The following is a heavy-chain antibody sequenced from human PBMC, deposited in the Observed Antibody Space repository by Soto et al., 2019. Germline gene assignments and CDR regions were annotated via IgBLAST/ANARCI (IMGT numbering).Heavy chain of an antibody. CDR2: IFDSGNA. CDR3: ARHRRTTVAKFYFDN. Sequence: QVQLQESGPGLVKPSETLSLTCTVSGGSINRYCWSWIRQPPGKGLEWIAYIFDSGNANYNPSLKSRVTISVDTSKNQFSLKLTSVTAADTAVYYCARHRRTTVAKFYFDNWGQGALVTVSS. J-gene: IGHJ4*02. V-gene: IGHV4-59*08. CDR1: GGSINRYC. D-gene: IGHD4-4*01.